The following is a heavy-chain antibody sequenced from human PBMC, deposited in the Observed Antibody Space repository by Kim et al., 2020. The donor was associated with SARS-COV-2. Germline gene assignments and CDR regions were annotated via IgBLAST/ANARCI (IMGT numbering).Heavy chain of an antibody. J-gene: IGHJ4*02. CDR1: GFTFSNYG. D-gene: IGHD5-18*01. Sequence: GGSLRLSCAASGFTFSNYGMHWVRQAPGKGLERAAVVWYDGSNKYYADSVKGRFTISRENSKNTLNLQMNSLRPKDTAVYYCARDRFDFRLQRGHSYGRLDYWGQGTLVTVSS. CDR3: ARDRFDFRLQRGHSYGRLDY. CDR2: VWYDGSNK. V-gene: IGHV3-33*01.